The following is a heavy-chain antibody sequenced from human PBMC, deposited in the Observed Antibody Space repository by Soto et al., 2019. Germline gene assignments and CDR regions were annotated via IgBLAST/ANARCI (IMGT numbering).Heavy chain of an antibody. Sequence: GASVKVSCKASGYSFTDYSIHWVRQAPGQRLEWMGWISACNGDTVYSQRFQGRVIITRDASASTAYMELSSLGSGDTAEYYCTRDMRRDSGNMHAFDIWGQGTMVTVSS. D-gene: IGHD3-10*01. CDR2: ISACNGDT. CDR1: GYSFTDYS. V-gene: IGHV1-3*01. J-gene: IGHJ3*02. CDR3: TRDMRRDSGNMHAFDI.